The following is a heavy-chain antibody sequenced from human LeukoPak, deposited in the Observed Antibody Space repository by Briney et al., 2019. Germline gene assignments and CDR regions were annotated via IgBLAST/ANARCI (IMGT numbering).Heavy chain of an antibody. V-gene: IGHV3-23*01. CDR1: GFTFSSYA. CDR3: AKDQRILWFGEVFWFDP. CDR2: ISGSGGST. J-gene: IGHJ5*02. Sequence: GGSLRLSCAASGFTFSSYAMSWVRQAPGKGLEWVSAISGSGGSTYYADSVKGRFTISRDNSKNTLYLQMNSLRAEDAAVYYCAKDQRILWFGEVFWFDPWGQGTLVTVSS. D-gene: IGHD3-10*01.